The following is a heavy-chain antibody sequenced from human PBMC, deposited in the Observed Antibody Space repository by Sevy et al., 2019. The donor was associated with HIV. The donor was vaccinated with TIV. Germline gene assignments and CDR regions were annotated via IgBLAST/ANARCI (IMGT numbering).Heavy chain of an antibody. CDR1: GDTLSNYG. CDR2: IIPRVGIS. Sequence: ASVKVSCKASGDTLSNYGMNWVRQAPGQGLEWMGGIIPRVGISNYAQEFQGRVTITADESTSTLYMEVSRLRFDDTAVYFCASVRSCGGDCYFFDNWGQGTLLTVSS. D-gene: IGHD2-21*02. CDR3: ASVRSCGGDCYFFDN. J-gene: IGHJ4*02. V-gene: IGHV1-69*10.